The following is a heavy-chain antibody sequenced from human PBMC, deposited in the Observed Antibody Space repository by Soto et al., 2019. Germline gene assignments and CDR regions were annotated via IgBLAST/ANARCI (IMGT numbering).Heavy chain of an antibody. CDR3: ARSDSSGWHFDY. CDR2: LYHSGST. D-gene: IGHD6-19*01. V-gene: IGHV4-39*07. CDR1: GGSISSGGYY. Sequence: SETLSLTCTVSGGSISSGGYYWNWVRQPPGKGLEWIGELYHSGSTNYNPSLKSRVTISMDKSKNRFFLMMNSMTAADTAVYFCARSDSSGWHFDYWGQGTLVTVSS. J-gene: IGHJ4*02.